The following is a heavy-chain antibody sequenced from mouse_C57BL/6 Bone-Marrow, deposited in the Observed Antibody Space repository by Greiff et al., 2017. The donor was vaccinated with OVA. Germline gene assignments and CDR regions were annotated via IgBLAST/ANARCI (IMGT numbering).Heavy chain of an antibody. V-gene: IGHV1-64*01. CDR2: IHPNSGST. CDR3: ARWGNCDY. CDR1: GYTFTSYW. J-gene: IGHJ2*01. Sequence: QVQLKESGAELVKPGASVKLSCKASGYTFTSYWLHWVKQRPGQGLEWIGMIHPNSGSTNYNEKFKSKATLTVDKSSSTAYMQLSSLTSEDSAVYYCARWGNCDYWGQGTTLTVSS.